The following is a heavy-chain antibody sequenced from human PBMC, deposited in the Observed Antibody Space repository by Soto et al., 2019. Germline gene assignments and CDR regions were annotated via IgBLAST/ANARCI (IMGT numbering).Heavy chain of an antibody. J-gene: IGHJ4*02. CDR2: IYYSGST. V-gene: IGHV4-59*01. CDR3: ARVFGSSFDY. CDR1: GGSISSYY. Sequence: SETLSLRCTGSGGSISSYYWSWIRQPPRKGLEWIGYIYYSGSTNYNPSLKSRVTISVDTSKNQFSLKLSSVTAADTAVYYCARVFGSSFDYWGQGTLVTVSS. D-gene: IGHD3-3*01.